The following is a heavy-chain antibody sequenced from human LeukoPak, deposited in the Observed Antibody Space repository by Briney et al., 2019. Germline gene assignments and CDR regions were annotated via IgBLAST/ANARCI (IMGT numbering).Heavy chain of an antibody. J-gene: IGHJ4*02. D-gene: IGHD3-3*01. V-gene: IGHV4-61*02. CDR1: GGSISSGSYY. Sequence: SETLSLTCTVSGGSISSGSYYWSWIRQPAGKGLEWIGRIYTSGSTNYNPSLKSRVTISVDTSKNQFSLKLSSVTAADTAVYYCARGRYYDFWSGYYATPTKRNYFDYWGQGTLVTVSS. CDR2: IYTSGST. CDR3: ARGRYYDFWSGYYATPTKRNYFDY.